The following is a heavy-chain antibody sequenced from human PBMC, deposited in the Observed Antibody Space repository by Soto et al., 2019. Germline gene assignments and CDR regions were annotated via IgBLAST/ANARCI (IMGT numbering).Heavy chain of an antibody. CDR3: ARLPNKSPQN. Sequence: EVQLVESGGGLVQPGGSLRLSCVASGFTFSSYRMHWVRQAPGKGLVWVSSISNDGSSIYADPVKGRFTISRDNAKNTLYLQMNSLRAEDTAVYYCARLPNKSPQNWGQGTLVIVSP. V-gene: IGHV3-74*01. CDR1: GFTFSSYR. CDR2: ISNDGSS. J-gene: IGHJ1*01.